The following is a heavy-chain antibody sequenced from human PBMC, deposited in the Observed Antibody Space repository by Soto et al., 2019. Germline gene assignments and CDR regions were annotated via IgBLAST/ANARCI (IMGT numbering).Heavy chain of an antibody. CDR3: ARAGHVGAARSCCHTF. D-gene: IGHD1-26*01. CDR1: GGSISSGFFF. Sequence: QVQLQESGPGLVKPSQTPSLTCTVSGGSISSGFFFWSWLRQTPGKGLEWLGYTFHTGATHFNASLESRLSMSVDTSKNQFSMRLASVTAADTAVYYCARAGHVGAARSCCHTFWGQGVPVTVSS. CDR2: TFHTGAT. V-gene: IGHV4-30-4*01. J-gene: IGHJ4*02.